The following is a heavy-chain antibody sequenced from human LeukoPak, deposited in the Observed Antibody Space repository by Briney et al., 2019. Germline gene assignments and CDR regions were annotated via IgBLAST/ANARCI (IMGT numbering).Heavy chain of an antibody. CDR2: INPNSGGT. Sequence: GASVKVSCKASGYTFTGYYMHWVRQAPGQGLEWMGWINPNSGGTNYAQKFQGRVTMTRNTSISTAYMELSSLRSEDTAVYYCARGSGAVASIDYWGQGTLVTVSS. D-gene: IGHD2-15*01. V-gene: IGHV1-2*02. CDR3: ARGSGAVASIDY. J-gene: IGHJ4*02. CDR1: GYTFTGYY.